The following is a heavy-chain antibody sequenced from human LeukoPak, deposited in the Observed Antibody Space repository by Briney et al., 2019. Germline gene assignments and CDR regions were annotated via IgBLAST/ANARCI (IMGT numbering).Heavy chain of an antibody. CDR2: INHSGST. V-gene: IGHV4-34*01. Sequence: SETLSLTCAVYGGSFSGYYWSWIRKPPGKGLEWIGEINHSGSTNYDPSLKSRVTISVDTSKNQFSLKLSSVTAADTAVYYCARPISCSATTCSDSFHVWGQGTMVTVSS. CDR1: GGSFSGYY. J-gene: IGHJ3*01. CDR3: ARPISCSATTCSDSFHV. D-gene: IGHD2-2*01.